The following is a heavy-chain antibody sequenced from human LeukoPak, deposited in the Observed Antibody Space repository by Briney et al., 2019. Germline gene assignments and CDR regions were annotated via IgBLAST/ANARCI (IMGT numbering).Heavy chain of an antibody. CDR3: AKVNILTASYTGDY. CDR2: ITGGGGST. Sequence: PGGCLRLSCAASGFTISNYVMTWVRQAPGKGLEWVSSITGGGGSTYYADSVKGRFTISRDNSKNTLYLQVNSLRAEDTAVYYCAKVNILTASYTGDYWGQGTLVTVSS. J-gene: IGHJ4*02. D-gene: IGHD3-9*01. CDR1: GFTISNYV. V-gene: IGHV3-23*01.